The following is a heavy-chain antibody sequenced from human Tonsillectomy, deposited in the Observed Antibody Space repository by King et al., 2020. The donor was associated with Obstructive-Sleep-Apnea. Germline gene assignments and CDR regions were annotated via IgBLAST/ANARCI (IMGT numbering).Heavy chain of an antibody. CDR1: GYTFTSYY. CDR2: INPSGGST. CDR3: ARDLASSGTVTTVFDY. V-gene: IGHV1-46*01. D-gene: IGHD4-17*01. J-gene: IGHJ4*02. Sequence: VQLVQSGAEVKKSGASVKVSCKASGYTFTSYYMHWVRQAPGQGLEWMGIINPSGGSTSYAQKFQGRVTMTWDTSTSTVYMELSSLRSEDTAVYYCARDLASSGTVTTVFDYWGQGTLVTVSS.